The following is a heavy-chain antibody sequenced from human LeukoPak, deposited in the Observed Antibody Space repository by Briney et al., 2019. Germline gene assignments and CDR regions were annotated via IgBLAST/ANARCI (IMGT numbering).Heavy chain of an antibody. J-gene: IGHJ3*02. D-gene: IGHD2-15*01. CDR3: ARAKGWDAFDI. CDR2: INHSGST. V-gene: IGHV4-34*01. CDR1: GGSFSGYY. Sequence: PSETLSLTCAVYGGSFSGYYWSWIRQPPGKGLEWIGEINHSGSTNYNPSLKSRVTISVDTSKNQFSLKLSSVTAADTAVYYCARAKGWDAFDIWAKGQWSPSLQ.